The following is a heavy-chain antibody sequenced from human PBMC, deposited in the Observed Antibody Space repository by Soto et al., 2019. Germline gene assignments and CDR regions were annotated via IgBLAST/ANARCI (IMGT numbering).Heavy chain of an antibody. CDR2: VKSSANGGAI. Sequence: GGSLRLSCAASGFTFNGAWMNWVRQAPGEGLEWVGRVKSSANGGAIDYAAPVEGRFTISRDDSKNTLYLQMNSLITEDTAFYYCSADLPDWGAYAFDYWGQGTLVTVSS. CDR1: GFTFNGAW. J-gene: IGHJ4*02. V-gene: IGHV3-15*07. CDR3: SADLPDWGAYAFDY. D-gene: IGHD3-16*01.